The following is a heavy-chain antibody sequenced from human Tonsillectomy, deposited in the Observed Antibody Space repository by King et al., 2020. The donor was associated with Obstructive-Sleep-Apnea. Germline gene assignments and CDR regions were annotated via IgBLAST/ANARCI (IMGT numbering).Heavy chain of an antibody. D-gene: IGHD3-10*01. CDR2: ISGNAGST. V-gene: IGHV3-23*04. CDR3: AKEGSYSGSGSYYTDY. J-gene: IGHJ4*02. CDR1: GFSFRSFA. Sequence: VQLVESGGGLVQPGGSRRLSCAASGFSFRSFAMSWVRQAPGKGLEWVSTISGNAGSTYYVYSVKGRFTISRDNSKNTLYLQMNSRRAEDTAVYSCAKEGSYSGSGSYYTDYWGQGTLVTVSS.